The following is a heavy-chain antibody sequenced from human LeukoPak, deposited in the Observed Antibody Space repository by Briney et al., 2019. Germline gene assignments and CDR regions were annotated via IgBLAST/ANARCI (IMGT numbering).Heavy chain of an antibody. V-gene: IGHV1-18*01. J-gene: IGHJ4*02. D-gene: IGHD3-9*01. Sequence: ASVKVSCKASGGTFSSYAISWVRQAPGQGLEWMGWISAYNGNTNYAQKLQGRVTMTTDTSTSTAYMELRSLRSDDTAVYYCARDGQYYDILTGHDYWGQGTLVTVSS. CDR2: ISAYNGNT. CDR1: GGTFSSYA. CDR3: ARDGQYYDILTGHDY.